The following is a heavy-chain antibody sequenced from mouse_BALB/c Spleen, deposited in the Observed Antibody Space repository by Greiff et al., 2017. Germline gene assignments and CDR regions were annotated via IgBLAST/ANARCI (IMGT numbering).Heavy chain of an antibody. CDR1: GFTFSSYG. D-gene: IGHD2-1*01. Sequence: EVKLMESGGGLVQPGGSLKLSCAASGFTFSSYGMSWVRQTPDKRLELVATINSNGGSTYYPDSVKGRFTISSDNAKNTLYLQMSSLKSEDTAMYYCVRDGYGNSYWYFDVWGAGTTVTVSS. J-gene: IGHJ1*01. CDR2: INSNGGST. V-gene: IGHV5-6-3*01. CDR3: VRDGYGNSYWYFDV.